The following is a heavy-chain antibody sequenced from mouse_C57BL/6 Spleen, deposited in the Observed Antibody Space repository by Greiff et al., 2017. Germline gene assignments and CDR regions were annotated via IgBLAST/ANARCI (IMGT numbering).Heavy chain of an antibody. V-gene: IGHV14-1*01. D-gene: IGHD1-1*01. CDR2: IDPEDGDT. CDR1: GFNIKDYY. Sequence: VQLKQSGAELVRPGASVKLSCTASGFNIKDYYMHWVKQRPEQGLEWIGRIDPEDGDTEYAPKFQGQATMTADTSANTAYLQLSSLTSEDTAVYYCTPITTVDYFDYWGQGTPLTVSS. J-gene: IGHJ2*01. CDR3: TPITTVDYFDY.